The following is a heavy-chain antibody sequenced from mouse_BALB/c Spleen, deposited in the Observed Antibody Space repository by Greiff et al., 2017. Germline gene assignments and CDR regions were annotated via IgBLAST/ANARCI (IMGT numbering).Heavy chain of an antibody. CDR3: ARSKAYYRYGPDY. CDR1: GFAFSSYD. V-gene: IGHV5-12-1*01. CDR2: ISSGGGST. Sequence: DVQLVESGGGLVKPGGSLKLSCAASGFAFSSYDMSWVRQTPEKRLEWVAYISSGGGSTYYPDTVKGRFTISRDNAKNTLYLQMSSLKSEDTAMYYCARSKAYYRYGPDYWGQGTTLTVSS. J-gene: IGHJ2*01. D-gene: IGHD2-14*01.